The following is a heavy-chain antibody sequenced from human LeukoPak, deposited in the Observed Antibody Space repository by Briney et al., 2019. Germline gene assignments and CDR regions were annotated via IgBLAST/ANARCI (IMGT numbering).Heavy chain of an antibody. D-gene: IGHD4-17*01. CDR1: EFTFSNYP. Sequence: GGSLRLSCAASEFTFSNYPMSWVRQAPGKGLEWVSAISGSGGNTYYADSVKGRFTISRDNSKNTLYLQMNSLRAEDTAVYYCAKHLTSVTTNFEYWGQGTLVTISS. CDR2: ISGSGGNT. V-gene: IGHV3-23*01. J-gene: IGHJ4*02. CDR3: AKHLTSVTTNFEY.